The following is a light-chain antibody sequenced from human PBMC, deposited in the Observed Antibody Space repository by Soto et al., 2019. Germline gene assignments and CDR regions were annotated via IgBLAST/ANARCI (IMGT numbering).Light chain of an antibody. CDR3: QQYNSYSPT. CDR2: KAS. Sequence: DVQVPQSPSALAGSVGDRFSITGRASQTISSWLAWYQQKAGKAPNLLIYKASRLESGVPSRFSGSGSETEFTLTISGLQPGDSATYYCQQYNSYSPTFGQGTKVDI. CDR1: QTISSW. V-gene: IGKV1-5*03. J-gene: IGKJ1*01.